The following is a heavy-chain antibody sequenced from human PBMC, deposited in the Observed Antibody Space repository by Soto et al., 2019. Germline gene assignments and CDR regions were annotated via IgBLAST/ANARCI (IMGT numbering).Heavy chain of an antibody. CDR1: GFSISTNSYY. Sequence: SETLSLTCSVSGFSISTNSYYWGWLRQPPGKGLEYIGSISYSGTTYYNPSLKSRVTISADTSKNQFSLNLSSVNATETAIYFCERLRLGEPQDYWGQVTLVTVSS. CDR2: ISYSGTT. D-gene: IGHD3-16*01. V-gene: IGHV4-39*01. J-gene: IGHJ4*02. CDR3: ERLRLGEPQDY.